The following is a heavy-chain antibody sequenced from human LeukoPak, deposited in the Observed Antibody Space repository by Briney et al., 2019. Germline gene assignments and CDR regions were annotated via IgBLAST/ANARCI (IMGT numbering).Heavy chain of an antibody. CDR1: GFTFSSYA. Sequence: AGGSLRLSCAASGFTFSSYAMSWVRQAPGKGLEWVSSISGSGGSTYYADSVKGRFTIARDNSKNTLYLQMNSLRAEDTAVYYCAREAVDIVATTHGDYWGQGTLVTVSS. CDR2: ISGSGGST. J-gene: IGHJ4*02. CDR3: AREAVDIVATTHGDY. D-gene: IGHD5-12*01. V-gene: IGHV3-23*01.